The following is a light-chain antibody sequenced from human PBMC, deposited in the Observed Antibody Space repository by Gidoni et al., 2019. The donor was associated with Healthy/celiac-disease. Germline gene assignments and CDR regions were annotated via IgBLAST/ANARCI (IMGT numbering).Light chain of an antibody. CDR3: QQYGSSPDT. CDR2: GAS. Sequence: ELVLTQSPGTLSLSPGERATLSCRASQSVSCSYLAWYQQKPGQAPRLLIYGASSRATGIPDRFSGGGSGTDFTLTISRLEPEDFAVYYCQQYGSSPDTFGQGTKLEIK. J-gene: IGKJ2*01. V-gene: IGKV3-20*01. CDR1: QSVSCSY.